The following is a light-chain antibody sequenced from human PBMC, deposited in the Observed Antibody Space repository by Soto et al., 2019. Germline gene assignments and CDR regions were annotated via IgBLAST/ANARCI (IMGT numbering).Light chain of an antibody. CDR3: QQYGSPPPYT. V-gene: IGKV3-20*01. CDR1: QSVSSSY. Sequence: EIVLTQSPGPLSLSPGERATLSCRASQSVSSSYFAWYQQKPGQAPRLLIYGASSRATGIPDRFSGSGSGTDFTLRISRLEPEDFAVYYCQQYGSPPPYTFGQGTKLEIK. J-gene: IGKJ2*01. CDR2: GAS.